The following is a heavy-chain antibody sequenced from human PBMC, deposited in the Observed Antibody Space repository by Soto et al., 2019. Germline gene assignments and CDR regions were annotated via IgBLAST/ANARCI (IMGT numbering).Heavy chain of an antibody. CDR2: ISYDGSNK. D-gene: IGHD2-15*01. CDR1: GFPFSSYG. CDR3: AGGPYFFDY. J-gene: IGHJ4*02. V-gene: IGHV3-30*03. Sequence: QVQLVESGGGVVQPGRSLRLSCAASGFPFSSYGMHWVRQAPGKGLEWVAHISYDGSNKHYTDSVKGRFTISRDNSKNMLYLQMSSLRAEDTAVYYCAGGPYFFDYCGQGTRVSVSS.